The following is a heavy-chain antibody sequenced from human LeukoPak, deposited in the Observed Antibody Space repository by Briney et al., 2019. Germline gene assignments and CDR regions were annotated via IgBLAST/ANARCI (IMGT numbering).Heavy chain of an antibody. CDR2: IYYSGST. Sequence: SETLSLTCTVSGGSNSSHYWSWIRQPPGKGLEWIGYIYYSGSTNYNPSLKSRVTISVDTSKNQFSLKLSSVTAADTAVYYCARGGRYFDWLPQYFDYWGQGTLVTVSS. D-gene: IGHD3-9*01. V-gene: IGHV4-59*11. CDR1: GGSNSSHY. J-gene: IGHJ4*02. CDR3: ARGGRYFDWLPQYFDY.